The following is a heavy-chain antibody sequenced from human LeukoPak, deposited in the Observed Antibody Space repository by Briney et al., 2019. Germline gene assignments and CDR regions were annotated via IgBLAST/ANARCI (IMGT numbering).Heavy chain of an antibody. CDR1: GGSISGYY. CDR2: IYTSGSA. CDR3: TREPLP. J-gene: IGHJ4*02. Sequence: PSEILSLTCTVSGGSISGYYWSWIRQPAGKGLEWIGRIYTSGSATYNPSLKSRVTMSADTLKNQVSLKLTSVTAADTAVYYCTREPLPWGQGTLVTVSS. V-gene: IGHV4-4*07.